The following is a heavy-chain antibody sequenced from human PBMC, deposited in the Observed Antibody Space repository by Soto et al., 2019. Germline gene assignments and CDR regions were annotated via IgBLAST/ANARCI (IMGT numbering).Heavy chain of an antibody. V-gene: IGHV4-38-2*01. CDR1: GYSISSGYY. Sequence: WKTLSLTCVVSGYSISSGYYWGWIRQPPGKGLEWIGSIYHSGSTYYNPSLKSQVTISVDTSKNQFSRKMSSVPAPDPALYSCARVEYSYGYDWFDPWGQGTLVTVS. CDR3: ARVEYSYGYDWFDP. D-gene: IGHD5-18*01. CDR2: IYHSGST. J-gene: IGHJ5*02.